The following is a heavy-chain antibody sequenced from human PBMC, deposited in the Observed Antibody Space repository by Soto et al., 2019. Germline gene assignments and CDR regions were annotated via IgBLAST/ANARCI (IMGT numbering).Heavy chain of an antibody. V-gene: IGHV3-23*01. CDR3: AKDSYPEYYYHSSSYQDY. D-gene: IGHD3-22*01. CDR2: ISGSGGST. CDR1: GFTFSNYG. Sequence: GGSLRLSCAASGFTFSNYGMSWVRQAPGKGLEWVSGISGSGGSTHYADSVKGRFTISRDNSKNTLYLQMNSLRVEDTAIYYCAKDSYPEYYYHSSSYQDYWGQGTLVTVSS. J-gene: IGHJ4*02.